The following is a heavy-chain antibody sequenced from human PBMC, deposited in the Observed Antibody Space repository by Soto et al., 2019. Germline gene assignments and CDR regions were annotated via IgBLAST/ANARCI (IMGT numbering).Heavy chain of an antibody. D-gene: IGHD3-9*01. Sequence: QVQLQESGPGLVRPSQTLSLTCTVSGDSIRSGDYFWSWIRQSPGKGLEWIGSIYNGNIFNGGSTNYNPSLMSRVSMSLDTSQKQFFLRLNSVTAADTAVYFCARAPHYEIMTGIDYWGQGILVTVSS. CDR3: ARAPHYEIMTGIDY. J-gene: IGHJ4*02. CDR1: GDSIRSGDYF. CDR2: IYNGNIFNGGST. V-gene: IGHV4-30-4*01.